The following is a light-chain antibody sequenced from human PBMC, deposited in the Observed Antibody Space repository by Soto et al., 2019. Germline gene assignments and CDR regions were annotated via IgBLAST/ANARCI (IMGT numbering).Light chain of an antibody. CDR1: QGIVRW. Sequence: DIQMPQSPSSLSASVGDRVTITCRASQGIVRWLAWYQQKPGKAPKLLIYDASSLESGVPSRFSGSGAGTEFTLTISSLQPDDFATYYCQHYYGFSRTFGQGTKVDIK. V-gene: IGKV1-5*01. CDR3: QHYYGFSRT. CDR2: DAS. J-gene: IGKJ1*01.